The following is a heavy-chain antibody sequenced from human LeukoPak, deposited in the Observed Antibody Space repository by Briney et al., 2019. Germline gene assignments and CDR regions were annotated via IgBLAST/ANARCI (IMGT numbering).Heavy chain of an antibody. J-gene: IGHJ4*02. V-gene: IGHV1-18*01. CDR1: GGTFSSYA. Sequence: ASVKVSCKASGGTFSSYAISWVRQAPGQGLEWMGWISAYNGNTNYAQKLQGRVTMTTDTSTSTAYMELRSLRSDDTAVYYCAREDGHNSHFDYWGQGTLVTVSS. D-gene: IGHD5-24*01. CDR2: ISAYNGNT. CDR3: AREDGHNSHFDY.